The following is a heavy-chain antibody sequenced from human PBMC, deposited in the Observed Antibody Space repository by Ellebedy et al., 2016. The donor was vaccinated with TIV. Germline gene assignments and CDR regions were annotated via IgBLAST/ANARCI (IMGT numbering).Heavy chain of an antibody. CDR2: ISSSSSSTI. V-gene: IGHV3-48*02. D-gene: IGHD3-10*02. CDR3: ARGLTMYYFDY. Sequence: GESLKISCAASGFTFSSYSMNWVRQAPGKGLEWVSYISSSSSSTIYYADSVKGRFTISRDNAKNSLYLQMSSLRDEDTAVYYCARGLTMYYFDYWGQGTLVTVSS. J-gene: IGHJ4*02. CDR1: GFTFSSYS.